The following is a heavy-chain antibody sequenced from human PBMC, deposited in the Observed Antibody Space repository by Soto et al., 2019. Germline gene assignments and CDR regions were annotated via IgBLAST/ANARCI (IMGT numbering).Heavy chain of an antibody. J-gene: IGHJ4*02. Sequence: EVQLVESGGGLVKPGGSLRLSCAASGFTFSSYSMNWVRQAPGKGLEWVSSISSSSSYIYYADSVKGRFTISRDNAKNSLYLKMNSLRAEDTAVYYCARDRIAVAGKADYWGQGTLVTVSS. D-gene: IGHD6-19*01. CDR3: ARDRIAVAGKADY. CDR1: GFTFSSYS. V-gene: IGHV3-21*01. CDR2: ISSSSSYI.